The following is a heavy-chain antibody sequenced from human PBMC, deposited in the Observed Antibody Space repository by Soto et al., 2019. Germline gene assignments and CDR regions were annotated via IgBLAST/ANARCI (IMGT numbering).Heavy chain of an antibody. J-gene: IGHJ3*02. D-gene: IGHD3-16*02. V-gene: IGHV3-7*01. CDR1: GFTFSSYW. CDR2: IKQDGSEK. Sequence: EVQLVESGGGLVQPGGSLRLSCAASGFTFSSYWMSWVRQAQGKGLEWVANIKQDGSEKYYVDSVKGRFTISRDNAKNSLYLQMNSLRAEDTAVYYCAREPKLSTWGAFDIWGQGTMVTVSS. CDR3: AREPKLSTWGAFDI.